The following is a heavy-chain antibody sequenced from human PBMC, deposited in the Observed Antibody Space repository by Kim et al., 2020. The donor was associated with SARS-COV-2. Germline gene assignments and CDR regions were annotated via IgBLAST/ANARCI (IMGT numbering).Heavy chain of an antibody. J-gene: IGHJ5*02. V-gene: IGHV4-4*07. Sequence: SETLSLTCSVSNGSISYYWSWIRQPAGKGLEWIGRIYASGSINYNPSLKSRVTMSVDTSKNQFSLKLRSMTAADTAAYYCARVEGKQWLAGGGWFDPWG. CDR3: ARVEGKQWLAGGGWFDP. CDR1: NGSISYY. CDR2: IYASGSI. D-gene: IGHD6-19*01.